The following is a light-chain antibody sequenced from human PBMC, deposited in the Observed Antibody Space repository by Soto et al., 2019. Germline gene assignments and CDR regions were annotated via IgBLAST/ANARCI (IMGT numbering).Light chain of an antibody. Sequence: NFMLTQPHSVSESPGKTVTISCTRSSGSIASNYVQWYQQRPGSAPTTVIYEDNQRPSGVPDQFSGSIDSSSNSASLTISGLKTEDEADYYCQSYDSSIYVVFGGGTKLTVL. CDR1: SGSIASNY. CDR3: QSYDSSIYVV. V-gene: IGLV6-57*04. J-gene: IGLJ2*01. CDR2: EDN.